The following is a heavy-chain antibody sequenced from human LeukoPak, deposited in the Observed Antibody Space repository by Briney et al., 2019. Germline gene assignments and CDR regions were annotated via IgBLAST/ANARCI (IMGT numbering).Heavy chain of an antibody. D-gene: IGHD3-16*01. CDR1: GDSIRSNYY. CDR3: ARSRVIDYYYMDV. Sequence: PSETLSLTFVVSGDSIRSNYYWGWIRQPPGKGLEWIGNIFYSGSTYYSPSLKSRLTISVDTSKNHFSLILSSVTAADTAIYFCARSRVIDYYYMDVWGKGTTVTVSS. V-gene: IGHV4-38-2*01. CDR2: IFYSGST. J-gene: IGHJ6*03.